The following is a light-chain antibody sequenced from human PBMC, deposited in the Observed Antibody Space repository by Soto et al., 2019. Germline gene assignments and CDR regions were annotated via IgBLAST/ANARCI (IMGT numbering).Light chain of an antibody. CDR3: LHRYNWPLT. J-gene: IGKJ4*01. CDR1: QSVSTY. CDR2: DAS. Sequence: EIVLTQSPATLSLSPGERVTLSCRASQSVSTYLAWYQQKPGKAPRLLIYDASNRATGIPARFSGSGSGTDFTLTISRLEPEDSAVYYCLHRYNWPLTFGGGTKVEIK. V-gene: IGKV3-11*01.